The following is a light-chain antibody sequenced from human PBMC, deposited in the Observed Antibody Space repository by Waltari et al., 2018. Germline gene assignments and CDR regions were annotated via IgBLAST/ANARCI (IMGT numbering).Light chain of an antibody. CDR2: DVS. Sequence: QSALTQPASVSESPGQSITISCTGTRSDVGGYNYVSWYQQHPGKAPKLMIYDVSKRPSGVAMRFSGSKSGNTASLTISGLQAEDEADYYCSSYTSSSPVVFGGGTKLTVL. CDR1: RSDVGGYNY. V-gene: IGLV2-14*01. J-gene: IGLJ2*01. CDR3: SSYTSSSPVV.